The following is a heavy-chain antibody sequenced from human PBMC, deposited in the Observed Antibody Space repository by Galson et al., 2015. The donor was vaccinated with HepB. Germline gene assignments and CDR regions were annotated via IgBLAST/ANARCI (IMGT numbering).Heavy chain of an antibody. CDR2: ISGSGGTT. Sequence: SLRLSCAASGFTLSSYAMSWVRQAPGKGLEWVSAISGSGGTTYYADSVKGRFTISRDNSKNTLYLQMSSLRAEDTAVYYCTREGSAVGPPAKVGYWGQGTLVTVSS. V-gene: IGHV3-23*01. J-gene: IGHJ4*02. CDR3: TREGSAVGPPAKVGY. D-gene: IGHD2-2*01. CDR1: GFTLSSYA.